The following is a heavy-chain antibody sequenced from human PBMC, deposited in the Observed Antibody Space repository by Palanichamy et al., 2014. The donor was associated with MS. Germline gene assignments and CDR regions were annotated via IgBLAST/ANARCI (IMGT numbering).Heavy chain of an antibody. CDR3: ASTRAYY. Sequence: EVQLVESGGGLVQPGGSLRLSCAASGFTFSTCSMNWVRQAPGRGLEWVSYITSSSGTISYADSVQGRFTISRDNAKNSLYLQMNSLRDEDTAVYYCASTRAYYWGQGALVTVSS. CDR1: GFTFSTCS. J-gene: IGHJ4*02. CDR2: ITSSSGTI. V-gene: IGHV3-48*02.